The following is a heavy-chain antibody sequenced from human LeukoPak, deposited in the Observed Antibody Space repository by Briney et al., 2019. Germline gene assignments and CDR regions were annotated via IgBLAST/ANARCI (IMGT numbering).Heavy chain of an antibody. D-gene: IGHD2-15*01. J-gene: IGHJ5*02. V-gene: IGHV4-59*08. CDR1: GDSISGYY. Sequence: SETLSLTCSVSGDSISGYYWSWIRQPPGKGLEWIGYIYYSGSTNYNPSLKSRVTISVDTSKNQFSLKLSSVTAADTAVYYCARHGSLGYCSGGSCSPLNWFDPWGQGTLVTVSS. CDR2: IYYSGST. CDR3: ARHGSLGYCSGGSCSPLNWFDP.